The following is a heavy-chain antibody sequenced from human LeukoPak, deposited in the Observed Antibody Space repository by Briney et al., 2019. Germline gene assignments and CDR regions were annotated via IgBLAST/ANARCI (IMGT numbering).Heavy chain of an antibody. CDR2: INHSGST. D-gene: IGHD2-15*01. CDR3: ARKKVVAPRNAFDI. V-gene: IGHV4-34*01. Sequence: SETLSLTCAVYGGSFSGYYWSWIRQPPGKGLEWIGEINHSGSTNYHPSLKTRVTISVDTSKNQFSLKLSSVTAADTAVYYCARKKVVAPRNAFDIWGQGTMVTVSS. CDR1: GGSFSGYY. J-gene: IGHJ3*02.